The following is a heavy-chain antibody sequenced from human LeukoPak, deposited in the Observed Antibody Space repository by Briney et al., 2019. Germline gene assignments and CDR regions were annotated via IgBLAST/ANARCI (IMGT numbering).Heavy chain of an antibody. CDR3: ARGQYQLLN. D-gene: IGHD2-2*01. V-gene: IGHV4-30-2*01. J-gene: IGHJ4*02. CDR1: GGSISSGGYS. Sequence: SQTLSLTCAVSGGSISSGGYSWSWIRQPPGKGLEWIGYIYHSGSTYYNPSLKSRVTISADRSKNQFSLKLSSVTAADTAVYYCARGQYQLLNWGQGTLVTVSS. CDR2: IYHSGST.